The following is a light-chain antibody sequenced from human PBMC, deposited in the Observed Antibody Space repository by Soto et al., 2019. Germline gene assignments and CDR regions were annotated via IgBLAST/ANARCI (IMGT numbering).Light chain of an antibody. V-gene: IGKV3-15*01. CDR3: QQYNNWPPYT. CDR2: GAS. J-gene: IGKJ2*01. CDR1: QSVSSN. Sequence: EIVMTQSPATLSVSPGERATLSCRASQSVSSNLAWYQQKPGQAPRLLIYGASTRATGIPARFSGSRSGTEFTLTINSLPSEDFAVYYCQQYNNWPPYTFGQGTKLEIK.